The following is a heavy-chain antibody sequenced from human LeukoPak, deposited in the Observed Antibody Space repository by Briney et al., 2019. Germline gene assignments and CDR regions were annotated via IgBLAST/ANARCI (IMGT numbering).Heavy chain of an antibody. D-gene: IGHD5-18*01. CDR2: IYPGDSDT. CDR1: GYSFTSYW. Sequence: GESLKISCKGSGYSFTSYWIGWVRQMPGKGLEWMGIIYPGDSDTRYGPSFQGQVTISADKSISTAYLQWSSLKASDTAMCYCARGPSHSYGAFDIWGQGTMVTVSS. CDR3: ARGPSHSYGAFDI. V-gene: IGHV5-51*01. J-gene: IGHJ3*02.